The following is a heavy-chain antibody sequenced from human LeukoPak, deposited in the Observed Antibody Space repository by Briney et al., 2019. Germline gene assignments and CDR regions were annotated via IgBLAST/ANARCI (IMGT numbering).Heavy chain of an antibody. CDR2: ISGSGDNT. CDR1: GFTFSSYA. D-gene: IGHD3-22*01. J-gene: IGHJ4*02. Sequence: GGPLRLSCAASGFTFSSYAMSWVRQVPGKGLEWVSVISGSGDNTYYADSVKGRFTISRDNSKSTLFLQMNSLRAEDTAVYYCAKSSYYDSSGYYREYYFDYWGQGTLVTVSS. CDR3: AKSSYYDSSGYYREYYFDY. V-gene: IGHV3-23*01.